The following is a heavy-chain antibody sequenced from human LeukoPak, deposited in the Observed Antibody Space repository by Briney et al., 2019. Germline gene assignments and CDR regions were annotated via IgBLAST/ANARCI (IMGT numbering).Heavy chain of an antibody. CDR3: ARELVYSSMDYFDY. D-gene: IGHD6-19*01. CDR1: GFTVSSNY. Sequence: HPGGSLRLSCAASGFTVSSNYMSWVRQAPGKGLEWVSVIYSGGSTYYADSVKGRFTISRDNSKNTLYLQMNSLRAEDTAVYYCARELVYSSMDYFDYWGQGTLVTVSS. V-gene: IGHV3-53*01. J-gene: IGHJ4*02. CDR2: IYSGGST.